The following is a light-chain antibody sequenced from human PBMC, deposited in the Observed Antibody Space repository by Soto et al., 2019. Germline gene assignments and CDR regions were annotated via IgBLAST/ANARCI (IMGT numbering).Light chain of an antibody. Sequence: IVMTQSPATLSMSPGERATLSCRASQAISSNLAWYQQKPGQAPRLLIYGASTRATGIPARFSGSGSGTEFTLTISSLFSEDFAVYYCQLYNSWPTFGQGTKVDIK. CDR3: QLYNSWPT. J-gene: IGKJ1*01. CDR1: QAISSN. V-gene: IGKV3-15*01. CDR2: GAS.